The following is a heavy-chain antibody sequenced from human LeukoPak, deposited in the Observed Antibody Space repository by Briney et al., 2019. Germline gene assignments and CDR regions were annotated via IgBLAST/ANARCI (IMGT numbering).Heavy chain of an antibody. CDR3: ARPHTVAGALAGFDP. CDR1: GYSFTSYW. D-gene: IGHD6-19*01. Sequence: GESLKISCKGSGYSFTSYWIGWVRQMPGKGLEWMGIIYPGDSDTRYSPSFQGQVTISADKSISTAYLQWSSLKASDTAMYYCARPHTVAGALAGFDPWGQGTLVTVSS. CDR2: IYPGDSDT. V-gene: IGHV5-51*01. J-gene: IGHJ5*02.